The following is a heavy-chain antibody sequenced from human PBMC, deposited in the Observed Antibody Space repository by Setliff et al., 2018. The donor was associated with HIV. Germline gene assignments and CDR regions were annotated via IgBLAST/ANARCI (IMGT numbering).Heavy chain of an antibody. V-gene: IGHV4-34*01. Sequence: SETLSLTCAVYGGSFSGYYWSWIRQAPGKGLEWIGEIDHSGSTNYNPSLKSRVTISVDTSKNHFSLRLTSVTAADTALYYCAKYGPNCRGITCDEGYYFDSWGQGALVTVSS. CDR1: GGSFSGYY. J-gene: IGHJ4*02. D-gene: IGHD2-2*01. CDR2: IDHSGST. CDR3: AKYGPNCRGITCDEGYYFDS.